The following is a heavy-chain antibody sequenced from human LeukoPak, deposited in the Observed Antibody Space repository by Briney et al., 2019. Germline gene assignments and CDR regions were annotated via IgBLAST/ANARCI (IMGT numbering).Heavy chain of an antibody. CDR2: INPNSGGT. V-gene: IGHV1-2*02. Sequence: WASVKVSCKASGYTFTGYYMHWVRQAPGRGLEWMGWINPNSGGTNYAQKFQGRVTMTRDTSISTAYMELSRLRSDDTAVYYCARGIAARRWFDYWGQGTLVTVSS. J-gene: IGHJ4*02. CDR1: GYTFTGYY. D-gene: IGHD6-6*01. CDR3: ARGIAARRWFDY.